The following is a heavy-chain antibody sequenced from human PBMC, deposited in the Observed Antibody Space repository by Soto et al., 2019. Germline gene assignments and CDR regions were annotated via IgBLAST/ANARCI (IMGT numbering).Heavy chain of an antibody. D-gene: IGHD1-1*01. CDR2: FDPEDGET. Sequence: QVQLVQSGAEVKKPGASVKVSCKVSGHTLTELSMHWVRLAPGKGLEWMGGFDPEDGETISAQKFQGRVTMPEDTSTDSTYLELSSLRSEDAAVYYCAAGGTRWLHSPFDYWGQGTLVTISS. V-gene: IGHV1-24*01. CDR3: AAGGTRWLHSPFDY. J-gene: IGHJ4*02. CDR1: GHTLTELS.